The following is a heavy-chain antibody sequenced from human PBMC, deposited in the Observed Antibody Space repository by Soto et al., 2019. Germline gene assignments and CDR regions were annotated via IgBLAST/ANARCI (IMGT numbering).Heavy chain of an antibody. Sequence: ASVKVSCKASGGTFSSYTISWVRQAPGQGLEWMGRIIPILGIANYAQKFQGRVTITADKSTSTAYMELSSLRSEDTAVYYCARDVNSGYDFELDYWGQGTLVTVS. D-gene: IGHD5-12*01. CDR3: ARDVNSGYDFELDY. CDR1: GGTFSSYT. J-gene: IGHJ4*02. V-gene: IGHV1-69*04. CDR2: IIPILGIA.